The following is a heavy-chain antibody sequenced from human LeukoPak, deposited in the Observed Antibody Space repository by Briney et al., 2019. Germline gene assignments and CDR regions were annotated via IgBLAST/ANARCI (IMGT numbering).Heavy chain of an antibody. CDR3: ARGPPAKPGTGYYYGMDV. V-gene: IGHV4-34*01. D-gene: IGHD2-2*01. J-gene: IGHJ6*02. Sequence: SETLSLTCAVYGGAFSGYYWSWIRQPPGKGLEWIGEINHSGSTNYNPSLKSRVTISVDMSKNQFSLKLSSVTAADTAVYYCARGPPAKPGTGYYYGMDVWGQGTTVTVSS. CDR1: GGAFSGYY. CDR2: INHSGST.